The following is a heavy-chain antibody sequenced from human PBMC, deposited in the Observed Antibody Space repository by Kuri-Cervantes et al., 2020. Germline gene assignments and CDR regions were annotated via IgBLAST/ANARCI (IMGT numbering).Heavy chain of an antibody. D-gene: IGHD3-9*01. V-gene: IGHV3-30-3*01. Sequence: GGSLRLSCAASGFTFSNSDMNWVRQAPGKGLEWVAVISYDGSNKYYADSVKGRFTISRDNSKNTLYLQMNSLRADDTAVYYCARDPLRYFDWLPNLYYYYGMDVWGQGTTVTVSS. CDR3: ARDPLRYFDWLPNLYYYYGMDV. CDR1: GFTFSNSD. J-gene: IGHJ6*02. CDR2: ISYDGSNK.